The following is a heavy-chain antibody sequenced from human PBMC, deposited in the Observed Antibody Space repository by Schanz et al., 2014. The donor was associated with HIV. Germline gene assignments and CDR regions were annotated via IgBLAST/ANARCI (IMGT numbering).Heavy chain of an antibody. CDR3: ANTEYPYSSSSDYYYGMDV. D-gene: IGHD6-6*01. V-gene: IGHV3-30*18. J-gene: IGHJ6*02. Sequence: QVQLVESGGGVVQPGRSLRLSCAASGFTFSNYGMNWVRQAPGKGLEWVAVISYDGSNKYYADSVKGRFTISKDNSKNTLYLQMNSLRAQDTAVYYCANTEYPYSSSSDYYYGMDVWGQGTTVTVSS. CDR1: GFTFSNYG. CDR2: ISYDGSNK.